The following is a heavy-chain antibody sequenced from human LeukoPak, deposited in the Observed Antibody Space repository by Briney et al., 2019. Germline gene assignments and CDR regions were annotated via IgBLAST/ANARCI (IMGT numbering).Heavy chain of an antibody. J-gene: IGHJ4*02. CDR1: GSTFSSYA. CDR2: ISSSSSYI. V-gene: IGHV3-21*01. CDR3: AREPTISYGSGSYHFDY. D-gene: IGHD3-10*01. Sequence: GGSLRLSCAASGSTFSSYAMSWVRQAPGKGLEWVSSISSSSSYIYYADSVKGRFTISRDNAKNSLYLQMNSLRAEDTAVYYCAREPTISYGSGSYHFDYWGQGTLVTVSS.